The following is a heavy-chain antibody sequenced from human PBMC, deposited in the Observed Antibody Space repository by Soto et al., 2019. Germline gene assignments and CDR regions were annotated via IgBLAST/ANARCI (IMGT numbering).Heavy chain of an antibody. CDR2: TSYDGSNK. CDR1: GFTFSSYG. CDR3: AKYWLPGRTFDY. V-gene: IGHV3-30*18. Sequence: GGSLRLSCAASGFTFSSYGMHWVRQAPGKGLEWVAVTSYDGSNKYYADSVKGRFTISRDNSKNTLYLQMNSLRAEDTAVYYCAKYWLPGRTFDYWGQGTLVTVSS. J-gene: IGHJ4*02. D-gene: IGHD1-7*01.